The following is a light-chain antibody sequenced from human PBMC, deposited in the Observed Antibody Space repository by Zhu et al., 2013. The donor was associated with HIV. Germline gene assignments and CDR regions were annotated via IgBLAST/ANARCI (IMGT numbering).Light chain of an antibody. CDR2: GAS. V-gene: IGKV3-20*01. CDR3: QQYGSSPQT. CDR1: QSVSSSY. Sequence: EIVLTQSPGTLSLSPGERATLSCRASQSVSSSYLAWYQQKPGQAPRLLIYGASSRATGIPDRFNASGSGTDFTLTISRLEPEDFAVYYCQQYGSSPQTFGQGTKVEIK. J-gene: IGKJ1*01.